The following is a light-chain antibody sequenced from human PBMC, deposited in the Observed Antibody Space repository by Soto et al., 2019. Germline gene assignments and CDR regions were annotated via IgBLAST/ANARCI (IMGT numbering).Light chain of an antibody. CDR3: QQGYITPWT. Sequence: EIEVTQKKSSLSASVGDRVTITCRASQSISSYLHWYQQKPGKAPKLLIYAASNLQSGVPSRFSASGSGTDFTLTLNSLQPEDFATYYCQQGYITPWTFGQG. J-gene: IGKJ1*01. V-gene: IGKV1-39*01. CDR2: AAS. CDR1: QSISSY.